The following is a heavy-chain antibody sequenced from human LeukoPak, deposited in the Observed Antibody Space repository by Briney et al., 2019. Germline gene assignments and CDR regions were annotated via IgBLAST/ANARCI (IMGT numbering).Heavy chain of an antibody. J-gene: IGHJ4*02. CDR1: GGSISTNGHF. V-gene: IGHV4-31*03. CDR3: ALMRHEPGDDSYFFDN. CDR2: IFHSGSS. Sequence: PSETLSLTCTVSGGSISTNGHFWSWIRQHPGKGLEWIGYIFHSGSSYYNPSLKSRVTMSVDTSKNQFSLKLSSVTAADTAVYYCALMRHEPGDDSYFFDNWGQGTLVTVSS. D-gene: IGHD5-12*01.